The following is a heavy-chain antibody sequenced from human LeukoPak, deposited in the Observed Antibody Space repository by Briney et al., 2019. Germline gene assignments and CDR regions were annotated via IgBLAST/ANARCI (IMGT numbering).Heavy chain of an antibody. J-gene: IGHJ5*02. D-gene: IGHD3-3*01. V-gene: IGHV1-2*06. CDR1: GYTFTGYY. Sequence: GASVKVSCKASGYTFTGYYMHWVRQAPGQGLEWMGRINPNSGGTNYAQKFQGRVTMTRDTSISTAYMELSRLRSDDTAVYYCARGRRITIFGVAKSFDPWGQGTLVTVPS. CDR3: ARGRRITIFGVAKSFDP. CDR2: INPNSGGT.